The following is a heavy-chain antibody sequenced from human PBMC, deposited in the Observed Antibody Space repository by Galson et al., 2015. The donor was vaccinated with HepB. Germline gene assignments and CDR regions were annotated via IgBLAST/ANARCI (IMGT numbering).Heavy chain of an antibody. D-gene: IGHD4/OR15-4a*01. CDR1: GFSVNTYY. J-gene: IGHJ3*02. Sequence: SLRLSCAASGFSVNTYYMSWVRQAPGKGLEWVSVIFSGGSTYYKDSVKGRFTISRDISKNTLYLQMNSLRAGDTAMYYCARGEKDYGDTGAFDIWGQGIMVIVSS. CDR2: IFSGGST. V-gene: IGHV3-53*01. CDR3: ARGEKDYGDTGAFDI.